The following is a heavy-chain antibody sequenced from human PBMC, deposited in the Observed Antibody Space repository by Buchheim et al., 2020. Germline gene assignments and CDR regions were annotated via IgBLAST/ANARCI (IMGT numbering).Heavy chain of an antibody. CDR1: GGSFSGYY. CDR2: IDHSGST. J-gene: IGHJ6*03. CDR3: ARVEGGSYYYYMDV. V-gene: IGHV4-34*01. D-gene: IGHD1-26*01. Sequence: QVQLQQWGAGLLKPSETLSLSCAVYGGSFSGYYWSWIRQPPGKGLEWIGEIDHSGSTNYNPSLKSRVTISVDTSKNQFSLKLSSVTTADTAVYYCARVEGGSYYYYMDVWGKGTT.